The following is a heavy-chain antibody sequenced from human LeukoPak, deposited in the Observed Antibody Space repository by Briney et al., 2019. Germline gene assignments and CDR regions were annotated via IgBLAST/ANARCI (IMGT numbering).Heavy chain of an antibody. Sequence: GGSLRLSCAASGLTFSGYDMHWVRQAPGKGLEWVAVISYDGSNKYYADSVKGRFTISRDNSKNTLYLQMNSLRAEDTAVYYCARDNWNYDGSFDYWAREPWSPSPQ. CDR1: GLTFSGYD. D-gene: IGHD1-7*01. CDR2: ISYDGSNK. J-gene: IGHJ4*02. CDR3: ARDNWNYDGSFDY. V-gene: IGHV3-30*03.